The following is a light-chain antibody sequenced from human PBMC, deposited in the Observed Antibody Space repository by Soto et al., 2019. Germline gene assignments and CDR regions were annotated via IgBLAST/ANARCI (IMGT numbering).Light chain of an antibody. CDR1: QSINNW. CDR3: QQYESFPRT. J-gene: IGKJ1*01. CDR2: KAS. Sequence: DIQMTQSPSTLSASVGDRVTITCRASQSINNWLAWYQQKPGKAPKLFIFKASTLEIGVPSRFSGSGSGTEFTLSISSLQPDDFATYFCQQYESFPRTFGQGTKVGNQT. V-gene: IGKV1-5*03.